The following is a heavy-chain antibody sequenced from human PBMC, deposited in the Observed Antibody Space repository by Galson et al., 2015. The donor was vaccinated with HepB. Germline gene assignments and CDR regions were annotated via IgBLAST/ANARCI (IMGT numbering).Heavy chain of an antibody. CDR1: GVNDSGYT. D-gene: IGHD2-2*01. J-gene: IGHJ4*02. CDR2: INGAYNP. CDR3: AMNIVVVPAATDC. Sequence: SLRLACAASGVNDSGYTMTWVRQAPGKGLEWVPGINGAYNPFYADSVKGRFTISRDNSKNTLYLQMNSLRAEDTAVYYCAMNIVVVPAATDCWGQGTLVTVSS. V-gene: IGHV3-66*01.